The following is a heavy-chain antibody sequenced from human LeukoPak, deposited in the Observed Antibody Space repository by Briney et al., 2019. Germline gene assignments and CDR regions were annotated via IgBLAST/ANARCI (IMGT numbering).Heavy chain of an antibody. Sequence: SETLSLTCTVSGDSIRGGNYYWTWIRQPAGKGLEWIGRINTSGSTTYNPSLLSRVTISVDTSKNQFSLKLSSVTAADTAVYYCARDFMGYCSGGSCYSEASWFDPWGQGTLVTVSS. CDR3: ARDFMGYCSGGSCYSEASWFDP. CDR2: INTSGST. V-gene: IGHV4-61*02. D-gene: IGHD2-15*01. J-gene: IGHJ5*02. CDR1: GDSIRGGNYY.